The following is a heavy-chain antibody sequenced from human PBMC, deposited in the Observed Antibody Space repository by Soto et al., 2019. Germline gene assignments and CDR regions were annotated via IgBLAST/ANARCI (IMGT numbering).Heavy chain of an antibody. CDR1: GGSISSGGYY. CDR3: ARVGSSIAVRTFDY. Sequence: SETLSLTCTVSGGSISSGGYYWSWIRQHPGKGLEWIGYIYYSGSTYYNPSLKSRVTISIDTSKNQFSLKLSSVTAADTAVYYCARVGSSIAVRTFDYCGQGTLVPVSS. D-gene: IGHD6-6*01. CDR2: IYYSGST. V-gene: IGHV4-30-4*08. J-gene: IGHJ4*02.